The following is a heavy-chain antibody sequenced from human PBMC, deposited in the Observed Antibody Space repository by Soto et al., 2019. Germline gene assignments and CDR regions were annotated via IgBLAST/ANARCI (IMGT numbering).Heavy chain of an antibody. CDR3: ASRYCSSTSCYSGMDV. D-gene: IGHD2-2*01. CDR1: GGSIISSNW. V-gene: IGHV4-4*02. J-gene: IGHJ6*02. Sequence: QVQLQESGPGLVKPSGTLSLTCAVSGGSIISSNWWSWVRQPPGKGLEWIGEIYHSGSTNHNPSLQSRATISVDKSKNQFSLKLSSVTAADTAVYYCASRYCSSTSCYSGMDVWGQGTTVTVSS. CDR2: IYHSGST.